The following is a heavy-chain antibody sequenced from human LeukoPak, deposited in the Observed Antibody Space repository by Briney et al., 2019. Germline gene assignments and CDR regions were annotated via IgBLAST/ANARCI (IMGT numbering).Heavy chain of an antibody. J-gene: IGHJ4*02. D-gene: IGHD6-19*01. V-gene: IGHV3-30*02. Sequence: GGSLRLSCAASGFTFSSYGMHWVRQAPGKGLEWVTFIRYDGSNKYYADSVKGRFTISRDNSKNTLYLQMNSLRADDTAVYYCAKDQKLAVAGTIDYWGQGTLVTVSS. CDR3: AKDQKLAVAGTIDY. CDR1: GFTFSSYG. CDR2: IRYDGSNK.